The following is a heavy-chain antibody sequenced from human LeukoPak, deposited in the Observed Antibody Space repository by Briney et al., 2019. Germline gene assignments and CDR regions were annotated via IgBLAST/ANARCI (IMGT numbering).Heavy chain of an antibody. D-gene: IGHD3-22*01. CDR3: AKGPTSDYYDSEYYFDY. Sequence: GGSLRLSCAASGFTFDDYAMHWVRQAPGKGLKWVSGISWNSGSIGYADSVKDRFTISRDNAKNSLYLQMNSLRAEDTALYYCAKGPTSDYYDSEYYFDYWGQGTLVTVSS. J-gene: IGHJ4*02. CDR1: GFTFDDYA. V-gene: IGHV3-9*01. CDR2: ISWNSGSI.